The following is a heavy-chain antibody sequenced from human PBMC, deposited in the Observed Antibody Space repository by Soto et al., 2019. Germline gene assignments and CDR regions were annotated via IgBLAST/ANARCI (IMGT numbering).Heavy chain of an antibody. CDR3: AKDSISGYYYVGLNYFDY. CDR2: ISYDGSNK. CDR1: GFTFSSYG. Sequence: ESGGGVVQPGRSLRLSCAASGFTFSSYGMHWVRQAPGKGLEWVAFISYDGSNKYYADSVKGRFTISRDNSKNTLYLQMNSLRAEDTAVYYCAKDSISGYYYVGLNYFDYWGQGTLVTVSS. J-gene: IGHJ4*02. D-gene: IGHD3-22*01. V-gene: IGHV3-30*18.